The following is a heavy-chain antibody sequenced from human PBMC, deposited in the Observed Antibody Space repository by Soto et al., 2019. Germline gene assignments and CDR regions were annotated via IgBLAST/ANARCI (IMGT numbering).Heavy chain of an antibody. V-gene: IGHV3-30*18. D-gene: IGHD5-12*01. J-gene: IGHJ4*02. CDR1: GFTFSSYG. Sequence: QVQLVESGGGVVQPGRSLRLSCAASGFTFSSYGMHWVRQAPGKGLEWVAVISYDGSNKYYADSVKGRFTISRDNSKNARYLRMNSLRAEDTAVYYCEKEVGGLRIDYWGQGTLVTVSS. CDR2: ISYDGSNK. CDR3: EKEVGGLRIDY.